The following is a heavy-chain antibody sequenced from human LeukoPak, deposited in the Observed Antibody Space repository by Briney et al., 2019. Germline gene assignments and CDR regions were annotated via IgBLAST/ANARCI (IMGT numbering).Heavy chain of an antibody. J-gene: IGHJ4*02. D-gene: IGHD6-19*01. CDR1: GYTFTSYG. V-gene: IGHV1-18*01. Sequence: ASVKVSCKASGYTFTSYGISWVRQAPGQGLEWMGWISAYNGNTNYAQQLQGRVTMTTDTSTSTAYMELRSLRSDDTDVYYCARLRLYLAVAGLYYFDYWGQGTLVTVS. CDR3: ARLRLYLAVAGLYYFDY. CDR2: ISAYNGNT.